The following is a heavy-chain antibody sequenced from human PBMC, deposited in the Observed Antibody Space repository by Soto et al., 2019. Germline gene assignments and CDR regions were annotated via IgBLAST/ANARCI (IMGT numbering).Heavy chain of an antibody. CDR3: AKEDDSGDY. CDR2: ISYDGSNK. Sequence: QVQLVESGGGVVQPGGSLRLSCAASGFTFSSYGMHWVRQAPGKGLEWVAVISYDGSNKYYADSVKGRFTISRDNSKNTLYLQMNSLRAEDTAVYYCAKEDDSGDYWGQGTLVTVSS. D-gene: IGHD3-22*01. CDR1: GFTFSSYG. J-gene: IGHJ4*02. V-gene: IGHV3-30*18.